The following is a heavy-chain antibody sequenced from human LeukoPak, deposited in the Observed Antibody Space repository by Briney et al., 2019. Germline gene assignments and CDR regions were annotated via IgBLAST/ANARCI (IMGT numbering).Heavy chain of an antibody. D-gene: IGHD3-22*01. CDR1: GFTFSGSA. J-gene: IGHJ4*02. CDR2: IRSKANNYAT. CDR3: TRPSFDSSVSGVVY. V-gene: IGHV3-73*01. Sequence: PGGSLKLSCATSGFTFSGSAIHWVRQASGKGLEWVGRIRSKANNYATTDVASVRGRFTISRDDSENTAYLQMNSLKTEDTAVYYCTRPSFDSSVSGVVYWGQGTLVTVSS.